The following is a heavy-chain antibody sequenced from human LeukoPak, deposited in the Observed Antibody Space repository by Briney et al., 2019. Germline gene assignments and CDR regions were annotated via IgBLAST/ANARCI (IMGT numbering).Heavy chain of an antibody. V-gene: IGHV4-34*01. D-gene: IGHD3-10*01. Sequence: PSETLSLTCAVYGVSFSVYYWSWIRQPPGKWLEWIGSIYYSGSTYYNPSLKSRVTISVDTSNNPFSLQLSSVTAADTAVYYCARRYGSGSYYIDYWGQGTLVTVSS. CDR1: GVSFSVYY. CDR2: IYYSGST. J-gene: IGHJ4*02. CDR3: ARRYGSGSYYIDY.